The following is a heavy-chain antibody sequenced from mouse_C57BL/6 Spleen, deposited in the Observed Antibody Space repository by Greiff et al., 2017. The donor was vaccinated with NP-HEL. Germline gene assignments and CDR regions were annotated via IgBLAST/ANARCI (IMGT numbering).Heavy chain of an antibody. J-gene: IGHJ4*01. V-gene: IGHV1-81*01. CDR1: GYTFTSYG. Sequence: QVQLQQSGAELARPGASVKLSCKASGYTFTSYGISWVKQRPGQGLEWIGEIYPRSGNTYYNEKFKGKATLTADKSSSTTYMEIRSLTSEDSEVYFCARKLNYYGSSYYAMDYWGQGTSVTVSS. D-gene: IGHD1-1*01. CDR2: IYPRSGNT. CDR3: ARKLNYYGSSYYAMDY.